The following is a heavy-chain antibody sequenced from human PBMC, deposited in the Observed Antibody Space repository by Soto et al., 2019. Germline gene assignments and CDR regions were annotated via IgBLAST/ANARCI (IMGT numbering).Heavy chain of an antibody. J-gene: IGHJ5*02. D-gene: IGHD1-7*01. CDR2: ISGSGGST. Sequence: GGSLRLSCAASGFTFSSYAMSWVRQAPGKGLEWVSAISGSGGSTYYADSVKGRFTISRDNAKSSLYLQMNSLRAEDTAVYYCARARTTTWSGTTRGWFDPWGQGSLVTVSS. CDR1: GFTFSSYA. V-gene: IGHV3-23*01. CDR3: ARARTTTWSGTTRGWFDP.